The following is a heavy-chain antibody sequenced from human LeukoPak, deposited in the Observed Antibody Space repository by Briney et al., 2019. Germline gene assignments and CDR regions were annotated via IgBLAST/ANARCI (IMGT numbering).Heavy chain of an antibody. CDR1: GGSISSSSYY. V-gene: IGHV4-39*01. J-gene: IGHJ4*02. Sequence: SETLSLTCTVSGGSISSSSYYWGWIRQPPGKGLEWIGSIYYSGSTYYNPSLKSRVTISVDTSKNQFSLKLGSVTAADTAVYYCASPASDYGDYSYWGQGTLVTVSS. CDR3: ASPASDYGDYSY. D-gene: IGHD4-17*01. CDR2: IYYSGST.